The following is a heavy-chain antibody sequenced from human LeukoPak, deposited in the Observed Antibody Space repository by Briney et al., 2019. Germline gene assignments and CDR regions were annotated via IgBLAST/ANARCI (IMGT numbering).Heavy chain of an antibody. CDR3: AKAHDFWSGYLNWFDP. CDR2: IRYDGSNK. J-gene: IGHJ5*02. V-gene: IGHV3-30*02. Sequence: PGGSLRLSCAASGFIFSSYGMHWVRQAPGKGLEWVAFIRYDGSNKYYADSVKGRFTISRDNSKNTLYLQMNSLRAEDTAVYYCAKAHDFWSGYLNWFDPWGQGTLVTVSS. CDR1: GFIFSSYG. D-gene: IGHD3-3*01.